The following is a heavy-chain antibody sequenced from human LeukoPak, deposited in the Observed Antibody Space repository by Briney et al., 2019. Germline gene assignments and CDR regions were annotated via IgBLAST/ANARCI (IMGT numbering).Heavy chain of an antibody. Sequence: ASVMVSCKASGYTFTGYYIHWVRQAPGQGLQWMGWINPNSGGTISAQKFQGRVAMTRDTSITTAYMELSRLTSDYTAIYYCARDHGGSSYVDYWGQGTLVTVSS. V-gene: IGHV1-2*02. CDR1: GYTFTGYY. J-gene: IGHJ4*02. CDR3: ARDHGGSSYVDY. CDR2: INPNSGGT. D-gene: IGHD1-26*01.